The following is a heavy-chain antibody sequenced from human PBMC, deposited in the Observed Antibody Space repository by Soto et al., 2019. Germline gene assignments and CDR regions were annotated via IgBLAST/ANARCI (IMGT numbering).Heavy chain of an antibody. V-gene: IGHV4-34*01. CDR3: ARGPLGWFDP. J-gene: IGHJ5*02. CDR2: INHSGST. Sequence: SETLSLTCTVSGGSISGGGYYWSWIRQPPGKGLEWIGEINHSGSTNYNPSLKSRVTISVDTSKNQFSLKLSSVTAADTAVYYCARGPLGWFDPWGQGTLVTVSS. CDR1: GGSISGGGYY.